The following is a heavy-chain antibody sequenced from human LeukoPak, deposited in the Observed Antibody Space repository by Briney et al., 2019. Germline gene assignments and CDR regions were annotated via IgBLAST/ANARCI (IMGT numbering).Heavy chain of an antibody. V-gene: IGHV3-30*02. D-gene: IGHD3-10*01. CDR2: IRYDGSNK. J-gene: IGHJ4*02. CDR1: GFTFSSYG. Sequence: GGSLRLSCAASGFTFSSYGMHWVRQAPGKGLEWVAFIRYDGSNKYYADSVKGRFTISRDNSKNTLYLQMNSLRAEDTAVYYCAKDPMVRGVIGRYFDYWGQGTLVAVSS. CDR3: AKDPMVRGVIGRYFDY.